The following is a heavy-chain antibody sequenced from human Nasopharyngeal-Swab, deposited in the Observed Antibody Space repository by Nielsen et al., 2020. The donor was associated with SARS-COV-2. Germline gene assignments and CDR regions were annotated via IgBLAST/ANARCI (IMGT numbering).Heavy chain of an antibody. CDR3: ARDCRRDFWSGCGWFDP. V-gene: IGHV4-59*01. CDR1: GGSISSYY. CDR2: IYYSGST. Sequence: SETLSLTCTVSGGSISSYYWSWIRQPPGKGLEWIGYIYYSGSTNYNPSLKSRVTISVDTSKNQFSLKLSSVTAADTAVYYCARDCRRDFWSGCGWFDPWGQGTLVTVSS. D-gene: IGHD3-3*01. J-gene: IGHJ5*02.